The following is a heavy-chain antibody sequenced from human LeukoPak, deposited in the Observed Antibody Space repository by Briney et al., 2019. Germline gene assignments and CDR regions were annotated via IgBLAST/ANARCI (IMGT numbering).Heavy chain of an antibody. Sequence: SETLSLTCAVYGGSFSGYYWSWIRQPPGKGLEWIGEINHSGSTNYNPSLKSRVTISVDTSKNQFSLKLSSVTAADTAVYYCARGRVPAAALDYWGQGTLVTVSS. J-gene: IGHJ4*02. CDR1: GGSFSGYY. CDR3: ARGRVPAAALDY. CDR2: INHSGST. D-gene: IGHD2-2*01. V-gene: IGHV4-34*01.